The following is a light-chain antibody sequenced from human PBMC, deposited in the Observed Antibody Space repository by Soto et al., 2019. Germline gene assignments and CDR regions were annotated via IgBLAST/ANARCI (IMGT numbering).Light chain of an antibody. CDR1: QGISSW. V-gene: IGKV1-12*01. Sequence: DIQITQSPSSVSASVGDRVTITCRASQGISSWLAWYPQKPGKAPKLLIYAASSLQSGVPSRFSGSGSGTDFTLTISSLQPEDLATDYCQQANSFTITFGQGTRLEIK. CDR2: AAS. J-gene: IGKJ5*01. CDR3: QQANSFTIT.